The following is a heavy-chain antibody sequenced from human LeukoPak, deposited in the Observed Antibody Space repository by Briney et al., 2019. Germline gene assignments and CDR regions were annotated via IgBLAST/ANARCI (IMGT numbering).Heavy chain of an antibody. J-gene: IGHJ4*02. D-gene: IGHD6-19*01. CDR3: ARVAVAGTFFYFDY. Sequence: LTGGSLRLSCAASGFTFSSYAVSGVRQAPGKGLEWVSAISGSGGSTYYADSVKGRFTISRDNSKNTPYLQMNSLRAEDTAVYYCARVAVAGTFFYFDYWGQGTLVTVSS. CDR2: ISGSGGST. CDR1: GFTFSSYA. V-gene: IGHV3-23*01.